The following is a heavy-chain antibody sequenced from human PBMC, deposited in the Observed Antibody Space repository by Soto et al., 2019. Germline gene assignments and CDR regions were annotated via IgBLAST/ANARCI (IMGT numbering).Heavy chain of an antibody. J-gene: IGHJ4*02. Sequence: EVQLVESGGGLVQPGGSLKLSCAASGFTFSDSAIHWVRQASGKGLEWVGRIRSKPSNYAITYAASVKGRFTISRDDSKNTAYLQMNSLKTDDTALYYCTRVNADMAPFDYWGQGTLVTVSS. CDR3: TRVNADMAPFDY. CDR1: GFTFSDSA. V-gene: IGHV3-73*02. CDR2: IRSKPSNYAI. D-gene: IGHD5-18*01.